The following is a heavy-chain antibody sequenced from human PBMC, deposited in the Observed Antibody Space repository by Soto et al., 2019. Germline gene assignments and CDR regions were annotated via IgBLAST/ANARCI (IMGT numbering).Heavy chain of an antibody. CDR3: ARASPRGRYFDWLIFPLGH. D-gene: IGHD3-9*01. J-gene: IGHJ4*02. CDR2: ISGSGDYT. Sequence: LRLSCAASGFTFDSYAMNWVRQAPGKGLEWVSTISGSGDYTYYTDSVKGRFTISRDAAKNSLYLQMNSLRAEDTALYFCARASPRGRYFDWLIFPLGHWGQGTLVTVSS. CDR1: GFTFDSYA. V-gene: IGHV3-23*01.